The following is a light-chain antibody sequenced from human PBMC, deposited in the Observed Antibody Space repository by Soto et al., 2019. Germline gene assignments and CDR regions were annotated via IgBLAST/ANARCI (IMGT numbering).Light chain of an antibody. CDR1: QSVSSY. CDR2: DAS. V-gene: IGKV3-11*01. CDR3: QQRSNWPT. J-gene: IGKJ5*01. Sequence: DIVLTQSPATLSLSPGERATLSCRASQSVSSYLAWYQQKPGQAPRLLIYDASHRATGIPARFSGSASGTDFPLTISSREPEDFAVYYCQQRSNWPTVGQGTRLEIK.